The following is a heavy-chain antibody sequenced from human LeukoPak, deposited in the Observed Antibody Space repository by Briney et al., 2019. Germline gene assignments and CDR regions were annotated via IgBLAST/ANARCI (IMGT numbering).Heavy chain of an antibody. CDR3: AKELDVVVVAATQVCYYGMDV. CDR2: ISGSGGST. Sequence: GGSLRLSCAASGFTFSSYAMSWVRQAPGKGLEWVSAISGSGGSTYYADSVKGRFTISRDNSKNTLYLQMNSLRAEDTAVYYCAKELDVVVVAATQVCYYGMDVWGQGTTVTVSS. D-gene: IGHD2-15*01. CDR1: GFTFSSYA. V-gene: IGHV3-23*01. J-gene: IGHJ6*02.